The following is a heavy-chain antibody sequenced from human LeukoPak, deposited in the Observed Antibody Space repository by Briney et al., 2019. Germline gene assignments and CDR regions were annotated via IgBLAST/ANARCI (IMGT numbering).Heavy chain of an antibody. D-gene: IGHD1-26*01. J-gene: IGHJ4*02. Sequence: INHSGTTYFNPSLRGRVSISLDTSKTQFSLKLSSVTAADTAVYYCARGKAYSGSYYGIYDYWGQGTLVTVSS. V-gene: IGHV4-30-2*04. CDR2: INHSGTT. CDR3: ARGKAYSGSYYGIYDY.